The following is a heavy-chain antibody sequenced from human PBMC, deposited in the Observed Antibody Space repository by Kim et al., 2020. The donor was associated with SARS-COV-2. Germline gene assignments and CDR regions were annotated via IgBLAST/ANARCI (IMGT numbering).Heavy chain of an antibody. J-gene: IGHJ4*02. CDR2: IDPNSDGT. CDR3: ARGTTVLKYYFDY. CDR1: GYTFTGYY. V-gene: IGHV1-2*02. D-gene: IGHD4-17*01. Sequence: ASVKVSCKASGYTFTGYYLHWVRQAPGQGLEWMGWIDPNSDGTNYAQKFQGRVTMTRDTSISTAYMELDRLRSDDTAVYYCARGTTVLKYYFDYWGQGTLVSVSS.